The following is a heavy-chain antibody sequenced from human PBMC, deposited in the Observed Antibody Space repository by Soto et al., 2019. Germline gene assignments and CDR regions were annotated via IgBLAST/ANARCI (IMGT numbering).Heavy chain of an antibody. CDR1: GFTFSRDS. D-gene: IGHD3-10*01. J-gene: IGHJ4*02. V-gene: IGHV3-23*01. CDR3: ARGSTDSYPGSRIFDF. CDR2: ITDTGGDT. Sequence: GGSLRLSCAASGFTFSRDSVNWVRQAPWKGLEWVSTITDTGGDTKYADSVRGRFTMSRDNSKKTLYLQMNSLRVEDSALYYCARGSTDSYPGSRIFDFWGQGTPVTVSS.